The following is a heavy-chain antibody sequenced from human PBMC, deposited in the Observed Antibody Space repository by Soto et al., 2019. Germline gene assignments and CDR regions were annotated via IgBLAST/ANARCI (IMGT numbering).Heavy chain of an antibody. Sequence: GGSLRLSCAASGFTFSSYGMHWVRQAPGKGLEWVAVIWDDGSNKYYADSVKGRLTISRDNSKNTLYLQMNSLRAEDTAVYYCAREYCSGGSCNDAFDIWGQGTMVTVSS. CDR1: GFTFSSYG. D-gene: IGHD2-15*01. CDR2: IWDDGSNK. V-gene: IGHV3-33*01. J-gene: IGHJ3*02. CDR3: AREYCSGGSCNDAFDI.